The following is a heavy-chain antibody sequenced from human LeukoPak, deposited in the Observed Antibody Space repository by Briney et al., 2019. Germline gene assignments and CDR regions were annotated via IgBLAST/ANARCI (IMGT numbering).Heavy chain of an antibody. CDR3: ARHGGGYSFDY. V-gene: IGHV4-59*08. J-gene: IGHJ4*02. CDR1: GGSISNYY. CDR2: IYNSGST. D-gene: IGHD5-24*01. Sequence: SETLSLTCSVSGGSISNYYWSWIRQPPGKGLEWIGYIYNSGSTNYNSSLKSRATISVDTSKNQFSLKVSSVTAADTAVYYCARHGGGYSFDYWGQGTLVTVSS.